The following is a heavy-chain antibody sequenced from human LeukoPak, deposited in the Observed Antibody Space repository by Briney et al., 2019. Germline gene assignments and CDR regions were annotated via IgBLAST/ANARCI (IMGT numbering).Heavy chain of an antibody. V-gene: IGHV1-24*01. CDR1: GYTLTELS. J-gene: IGHJ4*02. Sequence: GASVKVSCKVSGYTLTELSMHLVRQATGKGLEWRGEFVLEDGETIYAQKCQCRVTMTEDPSTDTAYMELSSLRSEDTAMHYCATNSGGSSGYYYYWGQGTLVTVSS. CDR3: ATNSGGSSGYYYY. CDR2: FVLEDGET. D-gene: IGHD3-22*01.